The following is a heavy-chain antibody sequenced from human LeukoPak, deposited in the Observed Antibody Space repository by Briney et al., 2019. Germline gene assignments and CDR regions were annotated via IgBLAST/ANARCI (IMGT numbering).Heavy chain of an antibody. CDR2: ISSGSDYI. CDR3: ARSTAGGFSGYED. CDR1: GFTFSTYF. V-gene: IGHV3-21*01. Sequence: GGSLRLSCAASGFTFSTYFMGCVRQAQGKGLEWVSSISSGSDYIYYGDSVKGRLTISRDNATSPPYLQMNSLRAEGMAVFYCARSTAGGFSGYEDWGQGTLVTVSS. J-gene: IGHJ4*02. D-gene: IGHD5-12*01.